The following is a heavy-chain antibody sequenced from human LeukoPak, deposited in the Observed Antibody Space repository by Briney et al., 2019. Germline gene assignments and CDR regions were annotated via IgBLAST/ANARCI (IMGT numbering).Heavy chain of an antibody. CDR2: AYPGDSGT. D-gene: IGHD2-8*01. CDR1: GYILTRNW. V-gene: IGHV5-51*01. CDR3: ARRVLNSRAFDI. Sequence: HGESLKISCKISGYILTRNWIGWVRQVPGKGLEWMGLAYPGDSGTKYSPSFQGQVTFSVDKSISTAYLQFSSLKASDTAMYYCARRVLNSRAFDIWGQGTMVTVSS. J-gene: IGHJ3*02.